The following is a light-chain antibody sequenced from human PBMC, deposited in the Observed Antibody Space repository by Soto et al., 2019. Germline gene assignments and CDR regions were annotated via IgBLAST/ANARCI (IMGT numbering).Light chain of an antibody. CDR2: GVS. CDR3: HLYSFPPRT. J-gene: IGKJ1*01. Sequence: EIVLTQSPGTLPLSPGERATLSCRASQSVSSSYLAWYQQKPGQAPRLLIFGVSSRATGVPDRFSGSGSGTDFTLTISRLEPVEFAVDYCHLYSFPPRTFGEVTK. CDR1: QSVSSSY. V-gene: IGKV3-20*01.